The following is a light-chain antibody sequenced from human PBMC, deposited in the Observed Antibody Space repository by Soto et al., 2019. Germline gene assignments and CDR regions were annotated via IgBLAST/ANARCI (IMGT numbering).Light chain of an antibody. CDR1: SANIGSNY. CDR2: DSD. Sequence: QSVLTQPPSVSAAPGQKVTISCSGSSANIGSNYVSWYQHIPGTAPKLVIYDSDKRPSEIPDRFSGSKSGTSATLGITGLQTGDEADYYCGAWDGSVSVVLFGGGTQLTVL. V-gene: IGLV1-51*01. J-gene: IGLJ2*01. CDR3: GAWDGSVSVVL.